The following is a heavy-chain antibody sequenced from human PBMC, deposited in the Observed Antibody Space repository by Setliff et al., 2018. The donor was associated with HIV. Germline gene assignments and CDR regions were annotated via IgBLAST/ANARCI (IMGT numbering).Heavy chain of an antibody. CDR1: RFTFSDYE. J-gene: IGHJ5*02. D-gene: IGHD3-3*01. CDR2: ISSSGSTI. CDR3: AKDYTPTFWEYNWFDT. Sequence: PGGSLRLSCAASRFTFSDYEMNWVRQAPGKGLELVSFISSSGSTIYYADSVKGRFTVSRDNAKNSLYLQMNSLRAEDTAIYFCAKDYTPTFWEYNWFDTWGQGTLVTVSS. V-gene: IGHV3-48*03.